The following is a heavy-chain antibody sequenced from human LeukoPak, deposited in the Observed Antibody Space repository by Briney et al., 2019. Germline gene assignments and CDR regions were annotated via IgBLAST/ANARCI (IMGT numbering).Heavy chain of an antibody. D-gene: IGHD3-3*01. CDR3: ARIDEWLSLLMDAFDI. CDR2: ISSSSSTI. Sequence: GGSLRLSCAASGFTFSSYSMNWVRQAPGKGLGWVSYISSSSSTIYYADSVKGRFTISRDNAKNSLYLQMNSLRAEDTAVYYCARIDEWLSLLMDAFDIWGQGTMVTVSS. J-gene: IGHJ3*02. CDR1: GFTFSSYS. V-gene: IGHV3-48*01.